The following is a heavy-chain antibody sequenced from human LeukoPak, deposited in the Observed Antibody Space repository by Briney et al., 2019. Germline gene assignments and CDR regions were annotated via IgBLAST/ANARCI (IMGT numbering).Heavy chain of an antibody. V-gene: IGHV1-69*01. CDR1: GGTFSSYA. D-gene: IGHD5-18*01. CDR3: ALGYSYGYYYYYYMDV. Sequence: SVKVSCKASGGTFSSYAISWVRQAPGQGLEWMGGIIPIFGTAHYAQKFQGRVTITADESTSTAYMALSSLRSEDTAVYYCALGYSYGYYYYYYMDVWGKGTKVTISS. CDR2: IIPIFGTA. J-gene: IGHJ6*03.